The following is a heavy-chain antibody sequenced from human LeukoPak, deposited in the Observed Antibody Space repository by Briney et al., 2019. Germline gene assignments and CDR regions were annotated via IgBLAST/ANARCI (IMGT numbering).Heavy chain of an antibody. D-gene: IGHD5-18*01. Sequence: GASVKVSCKASGYTFTSYGISWVRQAPGQGLEWMGGIIPIFGTANYAQKFQGRVTITTDESTSTAYMELSSLRSEDTAVYYCARAPAMVNYYYYYYMDVWGKGTTVTVSS. V-gene: IGHV1-69*05. J-gene: IGHJ6*03. CDR3: ARAPAMVNYYYYYYMDV. CDR2: IIPIFGTA. CDR1: GYTFTSYG.